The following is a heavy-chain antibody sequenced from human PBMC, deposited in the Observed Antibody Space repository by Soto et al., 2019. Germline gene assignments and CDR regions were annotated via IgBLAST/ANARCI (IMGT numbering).Heavy chain of an antibody. V-gene: IGHV1-18*01. CDR3: ARDFTKSSSWPYYFDY. CDR1: GGSFISYT. Sequence: QVQLVQSGAEVKKPGSSVKVSCEASGGSFISYTFTWVRQAPGQGLEWMGWISAYSGSTKFAQKLQGRVTMTTDTSTTTAYMELRSLTSDDTAVYYCARDFTKSSSWPYYFDYWGQGTLVTVSS. CDR2: ISAYSGST. J-gene: IGHJ4*02. D-gene: IGHD6-13*01.